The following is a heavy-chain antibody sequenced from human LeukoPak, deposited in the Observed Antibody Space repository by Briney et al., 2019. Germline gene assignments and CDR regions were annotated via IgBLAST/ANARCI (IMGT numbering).Heavy chain of an antibody. CDR3: ARVVRSGRSLGWFDP. D-gene: IGHD1-26*01. CDR1: GGSISSSSYS. CDR2: IYYSGST. V-gene: IGHV4-39*07. J-gene: IGHJ5*02. Sequence: PSETLSLTCTVSGGSISSSSYSWGWIRQPPGKGLEWIGSIYYSGSTYYNPSLKSRVTISVDTSKNQFSLKLNSVTAADTAVYYCARVVRSGRSLGWFDPWGQGTLATVSS.